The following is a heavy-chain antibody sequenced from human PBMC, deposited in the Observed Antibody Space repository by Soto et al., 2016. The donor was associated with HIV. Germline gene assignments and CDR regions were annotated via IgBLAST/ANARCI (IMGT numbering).Heavy chain of an antibody. Sequence: EVQLVESGGGLVQSGGSLRLSCAASGFIFSDYWMHWVRQAPGKGLVWVSRINSGGSSTTYADSVKGRFTISRDNAKNTLYLQMNSLGAEDTAVHYCARVNHYYDSSSYYSPYFDFWGQGTLVTVSS. D-gene: IGHD3-22*01. CDR3: ARVNHYYDSSSYYSPYFDF. V-gene: IGHV3-74*01. CDR2: INSGGSST. J-gene: IGHJ4*02. CDR1: GFIFSDYW.